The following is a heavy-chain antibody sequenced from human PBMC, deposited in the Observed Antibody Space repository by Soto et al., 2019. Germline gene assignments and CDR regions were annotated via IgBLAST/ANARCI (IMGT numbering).Heavy chain of an antibody. D-gene: IGHD3-22*01. Sequence: ASVKVSCKASGGTFSSYAISWVRQAPGQGLEWMGGIIPIFGTANYAQKFQGRVTITADESTSTAYMELSSLRSEDTAVYYCARDTSDSSGYYYPRFDYWGQGTLVTVSS. CDR1: GGTFSSYA. V-gene: IGHV1-69*13. CDR3: ARDTSDSSGYYYPRFDY. CDR2: IIPIFGTA. J-gene: IGHJ4*02.